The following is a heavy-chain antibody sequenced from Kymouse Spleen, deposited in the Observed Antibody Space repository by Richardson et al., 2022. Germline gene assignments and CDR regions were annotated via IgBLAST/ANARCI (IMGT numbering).Heavy chain of an antibody. D-gene: IGHD6-19*01. J-gene: IGHJ4*02. Sequence: QVQLQQWGAGLLKPSETLSLTCAVYGGSFSGYYWSWIRQPPGKGLEWIGEINHSGSTNYNPSLKSRVTISVDTSKNQFSLKLSSVTAADTAVYYCARGPGIAVAGHFDYWGQGTLVTVSS. V-gene: IGHV4-34*01. CDR1: GGSFSGYY. CDR2: INHSGST. CDR3: ARGPGIAVAGHFDY.